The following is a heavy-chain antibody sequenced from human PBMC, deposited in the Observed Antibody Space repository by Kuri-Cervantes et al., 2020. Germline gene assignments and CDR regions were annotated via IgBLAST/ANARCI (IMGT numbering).Heavy chain of an antibody. V-gene: IGHV4-61*08. J-gene: IGHJ5*02. Sequence: GSLRLSCAVSGGSISSGGYSWSWIRQPPGKGLEWIGYIYYSGSTNYNPSLKSRVTISVDTSKNQFSLKLSSVTAADTAVYYCARGVASPNWFDPWGQGTLVTVSS. CDR2: IYYSGST. CDR1: GGSISSGGYS. D-gene: IGHD2-15*01. CDR3: ARGVASPNWFDP.